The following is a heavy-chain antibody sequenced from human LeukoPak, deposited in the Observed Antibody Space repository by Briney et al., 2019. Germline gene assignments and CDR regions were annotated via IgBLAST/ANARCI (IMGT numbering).Heavy chain of an antibody. Sequence: GGSLRLSCAGSGFIFSSYSMNWVRQAPGKGLEWVSYISSSSSTIYYADSVKGRFTISRDNAKNSLYLQMNSLRAEDTAVYYCATGSVRYSASWYSQEGDYWGQGTLVTVSS. J-gene: IGHJ4*02. V-gene: IGHV3-48*04. CDR2: ISSSSSTI. D-gene: IGHD6-13*01. CDR3: ATGSVRYSASWYSQEGDY. CDR1: GFIFSSYS.